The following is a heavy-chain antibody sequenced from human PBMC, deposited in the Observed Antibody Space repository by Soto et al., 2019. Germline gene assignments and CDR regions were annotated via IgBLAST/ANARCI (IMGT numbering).Heavy chain of an antibody. CDR2: ISGSGGST. D-gene: IGHD3-10*01. Sequence: GGSLRLSCAASGFTFSSYAMSWVRQAPGKGLEWVSAISGSGGSTYYADSVKGRFTISRDNSKNTLYLQMNSLRAEDTAVYYCAKVHGYYGRKKYYFDYWGQGTLVTVSS. CDR1: GFTFSSYA. V-gene: IGHV3-23*01. CDR3: AKVHGYYGRKKYYFDY. J-gene: IGHJ4*02.